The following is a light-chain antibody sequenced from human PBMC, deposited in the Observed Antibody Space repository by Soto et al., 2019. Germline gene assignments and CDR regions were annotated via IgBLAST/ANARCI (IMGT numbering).Light chain of an antibody. Sequence: SVLTQPPSGSASPGQSVTISCTGPRSDIGDSNFISWYQHSPVKAPRLLIYEVNNRPSGVSRRFSGSKAGNTASLTISGLLDDDEADYFCASFRSGTILVFGSGTKVTVL. V-gene: IGLV2-14*01. J-gene: IGLJ1*01. CDR2: EVN. CDR1: RSDIGDSNF. CDR3: ASFRSGTILV.